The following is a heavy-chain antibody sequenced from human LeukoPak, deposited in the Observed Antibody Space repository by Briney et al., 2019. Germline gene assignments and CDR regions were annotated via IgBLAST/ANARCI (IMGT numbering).Heavy chain of an antibody. CDR3: ARDPYSGTYGDTYYYYMDV. CDR1: GFTLSSFG. CDR2: ISSSGSYI. Sequence: KPGGSLRLSCVASGFTLSSFGMNWVRQAPGKGLEWVSFISSSGSYIYYADSVKGRFTISRDNAKNSLYLQMNSLRAEETAVYYCARDPYSGTYGDTYYYYMDVWGKGTTVTISS. V-gene: IGHV3-21*01. J-gene: IGHJ6*03. D-gene: IGHD1-26*01.